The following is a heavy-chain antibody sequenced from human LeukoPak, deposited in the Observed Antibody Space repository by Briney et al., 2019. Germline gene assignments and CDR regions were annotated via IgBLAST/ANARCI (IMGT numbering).Heavy chain of an antibody. Sequence: GGSLRLSCAASGFTFSNYGMHWVRQAPGKGLEWVAVISFDGSNKYYADSVKGRFTISRDNSKNTLYLQMNSLRAEDTAVYYRAKSIVGATGDAFDIWGQGTMVTVSS. CDR3: AKSIVGATGDAFDI. V-gene: IGHV3-30*18. CDR1: GFTFSNYG. D-gene: IGHD1-26*01. CDR2: ISFDGSNK. J-gene: IGHJ3*02.